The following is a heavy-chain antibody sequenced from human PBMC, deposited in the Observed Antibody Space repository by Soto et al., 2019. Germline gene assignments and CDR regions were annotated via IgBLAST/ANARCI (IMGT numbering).Heavy chain of an antibody. D-gene: IGHD3-10*01. CDR1: GFTFSSYA. Sequence: DVQLLESGGHLVQPGGSLRLSCAASGFTFSSYAMSWVRQAPGKGLEWVSSVSAGGDMTYYSDSVKGRFTISRDNSNNALFLQMNSLRIEDTALYYCARGDRGGSGSPASYYYSGLDVWCQETTVTVS. CDR2: VSAGGDMT. V-gene: IGHV3-23*01. J-gene: IGHJ6*02. CDR3: ARGDRGGSGSPASYYYSGLDV.